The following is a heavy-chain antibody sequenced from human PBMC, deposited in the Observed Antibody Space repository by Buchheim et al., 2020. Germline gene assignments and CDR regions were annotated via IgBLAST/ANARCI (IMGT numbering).Heavy chain of an antibody. CDR3: ARVSRDIVVVIATDGWFDP. Sequence: QVQLQESGPGLVKPSETLSLTCTVSGGSISSYYWSWIRQPPGKGLEWIGYIYYSGSTNYNPSLKSRVTISVDTSKNQFSLKLSSVTAADTAVYYCARVSRDIVVVIATDGWFDPWGQGTL. CDR2: IYYSGST. J-gene: IGHJ5*02. D-gene: IGHD2-21*01. CDR1: GGSISSYY. V-gene: IGHV4-59*01.